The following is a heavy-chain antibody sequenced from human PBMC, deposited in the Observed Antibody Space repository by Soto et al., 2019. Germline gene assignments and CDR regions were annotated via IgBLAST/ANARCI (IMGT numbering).Heavy chain of an antibody. CDR2: IYQSGST. CDR1: GAPITSGAYS. J-gene: IGHJ5*02. D-gene: IGHD2-21*02. CDR3: ARDMSGCSSSDCYLSGWFDP. Sequence: SETLRLTCTVSGAPITSGAYSWSWIRKPPGKGLEWIGFIYQSGSTHYNPSLKSRVTISVDRSKNHFSLQLTSLTAADAAVYYCARDMSGCSSSDCYLSGWFDPWGPGTLVTVSS. V-gene: IGHV4-30-2*01.